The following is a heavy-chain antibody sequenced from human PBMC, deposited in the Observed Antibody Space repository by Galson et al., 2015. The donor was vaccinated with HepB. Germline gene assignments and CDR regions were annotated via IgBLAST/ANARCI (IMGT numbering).Heavy chain of an antibody. Sequence: SLRLSCAVSGFTFATYAMAWVRQAPGKGLEWLSSISGSGDSTHYADSVKGRFTISRDNSKNTLYLQMNGLRAEDTAFYYCARRDCSSTSYYQTWGQGTLVTVSS. CDR2: ISGSGDST. J-gene: IGHJ4*02. V-gene: IGHV3-23*01. D-gene: IGHD2-2*01. CDR3: ARRDCSSTSYYQT. CDR1: GFTFATYA.